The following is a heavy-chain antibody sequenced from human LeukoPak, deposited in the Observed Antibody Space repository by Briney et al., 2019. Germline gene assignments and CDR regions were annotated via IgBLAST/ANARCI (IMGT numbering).Heavy chain of an antibody. CDR1: GFTFSSYW. V-gene: IGHV3-7*01. J-gene: IGHJ4*02. Sequence: GGSLRPSCAASGFTFSSYWMSWVRQAPGKGLEWVANIKQDGSEKYYVDSVKGRFTISRDNAKNSLYLQMNSLRAEDTAVYYCARAIGGSSWCFNYWGQGTLVTVSS. CDR3: ARAIGGSSWCFNY. D-gene: IGHD6-13*01. CDR2: IKQDGSEK.